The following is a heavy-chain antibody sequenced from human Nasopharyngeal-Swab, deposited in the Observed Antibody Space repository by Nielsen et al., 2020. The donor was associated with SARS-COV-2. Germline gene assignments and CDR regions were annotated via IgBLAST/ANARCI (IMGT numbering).Heavy chain of an antibody. J-gene: IGHJ4*02. D-gene: IGHD2-21*02. CDR3: ARLGYGDYEADY. Sequence: SETLSLTCTVSGFSITSGYYWGWIRQPPGKGPEYIGSIFRSGDVRYSPSLSSRVTMSVDTSKNQMSLRLRSATAADTAMYYCARLGYGDYEADYWGQGILVTAPQ. CDR1: GFSITSGYY. CDR2: IFRSGDV. V-gene: IGHV4-38-2*02.